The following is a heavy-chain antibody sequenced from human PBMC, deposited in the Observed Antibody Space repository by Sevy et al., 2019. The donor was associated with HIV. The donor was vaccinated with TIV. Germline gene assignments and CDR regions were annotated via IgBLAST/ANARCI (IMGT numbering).Heavy chain of an antibody. J-gene: IGHJ3*02. D-gene: IGHD5-12*01. CDR3: ARGSVEMATMDAFDI. V-gene: IGHV1-69*13. CDR1: GGTFSSYA. CDR2: IIPIFGTA. Sequence: ASVKVSCKASGGTFSSYAISWVRQAPGQGLEWMGGIIPIFGTANYAQKFQGRVTITAADSTSTAYMELISLRSEDTAVYYCARGSVEMATMDAFDIWGQGTMVTVSS.